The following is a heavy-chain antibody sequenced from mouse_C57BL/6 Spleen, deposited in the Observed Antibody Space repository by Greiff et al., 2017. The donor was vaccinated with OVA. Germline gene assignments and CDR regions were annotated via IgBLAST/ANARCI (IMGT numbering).Heavy chain of an antibody. V-gene: IGHV3-6*01. CDR3: ARGIYYDYDGYFDV. Sequence: VQLKESGPGLVKPSQSLSLTCSVTGYSITSGYYWNWLRQFPGNKLEWMGYISYDASNNYNPSLKNRISITRDTTKNQFCLKLNSVTTEDTATFDCARGIYYDYDGYFDVWGTGTTLTVSS. CDR2: ISYDASN. J-gene: IGHJ1*03. CDR1: GYSITSGYY. D-gene: IGHD2-4*01.